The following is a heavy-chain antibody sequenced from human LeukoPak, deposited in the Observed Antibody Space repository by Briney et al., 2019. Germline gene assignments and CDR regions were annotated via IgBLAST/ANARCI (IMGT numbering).Heavy chain of an antibody. Sequence: GGSLRLSCAASGFTVSSNYMSWVRQAPGKGPEWVSVIYSGGSTYYADSVKGRFTISRDNSKNTLYLQMNSLRAEDTAVYYCAREWAGYYGSETYYYYYGMDVWGQGTTVTVSS. D-gene: IGHD3-10*01. CDR3: AREWAGYYGSETYYYYYGMDV. J-gene: IGHJ6*02. V-gene: IGHV3-53*01. CDR1: GFTVSSNY. CDR2: IYSGGST.